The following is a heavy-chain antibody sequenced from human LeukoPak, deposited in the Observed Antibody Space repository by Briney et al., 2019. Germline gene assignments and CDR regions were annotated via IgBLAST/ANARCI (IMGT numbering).Heavy chain of an antibody. D-gene: IGHD3-22*01. CDR3: ARDLARYYYDSTGSAFDI. CDR2: INSDGSST. J-gene: IGHJ3*02. CDR1: GFTFSSHW. Sequence: GGSLRLSCAASGFTFSSHWMHWVRQAPGKGLVWVSRINSDGSSTSYADSVKGRFTISRDNAKNTLYLQMNSLRAEDTAVYYCARDLARYYYDSTGSAFDIWGQGTMVTVSS. V-gene: IGHV3-74*01.